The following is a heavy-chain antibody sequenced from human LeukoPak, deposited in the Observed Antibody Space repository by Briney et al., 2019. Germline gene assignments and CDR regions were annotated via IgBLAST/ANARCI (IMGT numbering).Heavy chain of an antibody. D-gene: IGHD6-6*01. CDR2: VYTSGYT. CDR1: GGSISEYF. V-gene: IGHV4-4*07. Sequence: PSETLSLTCTVSGGSISEYFWTWIRQPAGKGLEYIGLVYTSGYTNSDPSLKSRVTMSVDTSKNLVSLKLSSVTAADTAVYYCARAITRPAGPYFDYWGQGTLVTVSS. J-gene: IGHJ4*02. CDR3: ARAITRPAGPYFDY.